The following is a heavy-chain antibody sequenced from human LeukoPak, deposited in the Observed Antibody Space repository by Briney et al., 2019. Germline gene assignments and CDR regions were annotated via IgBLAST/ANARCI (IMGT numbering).Heavy chain of an antibody. V-gene: IGHV4-39*01. J-gene: IGHJ5*02. D-gene: IGHD3-10*01. CDR2: IYYSGST. Sequence: SETLSLTCTVSGGSISSSSYYWGWIRQPPGKGLEWIGSIYYSGSTYYNPSLKSRVTISVDTSKNLFSLKLSSVTAADTAVYYCARDLGYYGSGPINWFDPWGQGTLVTVSS. CDR3: ARDLGYYGSGPINWFDP. CDR1: GGSISSSSYY.